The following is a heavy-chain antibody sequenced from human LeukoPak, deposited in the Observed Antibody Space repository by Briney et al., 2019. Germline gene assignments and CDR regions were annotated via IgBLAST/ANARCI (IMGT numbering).Heavy chain of an antibody. J-gene: IGHJ4*02. CDR1: GGSISSYY. CDR2: IYYSGST. Sequence: PSETLSLTCTVSGGSISSYYWSWIRQPPGKGLEWIGYIYYSGSTNYNPSLKSRVTISVDTSKNQFSLKLSSVTAADTAVYYCAREAGYSRSWYPHFDYWGQGTLVTVSS. CDR3: AREAGYSRSWYPHFDY. D-gene: IGHD6-13*01. V-gene: IGHV4-59*01.